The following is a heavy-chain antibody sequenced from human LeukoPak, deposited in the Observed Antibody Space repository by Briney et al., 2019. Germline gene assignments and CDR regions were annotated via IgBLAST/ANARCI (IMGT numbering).Heavy chain of an antibody. CDR3: ARGLAARRNYYYYMDV. CDR2: INHSGST. V-gene: IGHV4-34*01. D-gene: IGHD6-6*01. Sequence: SETLSLTCNVSGGSMSSHYWSWIRQPPGKGLGWIGEINHSGSTNYNPSLKSRVTISVDTSKNQFSLKLSSVTAADTAVYYCARGLAARRNYYYYMDVWGKGTTVTVSS. CDR1: GGSMSSHY. J-gene: IGHJ6*03.